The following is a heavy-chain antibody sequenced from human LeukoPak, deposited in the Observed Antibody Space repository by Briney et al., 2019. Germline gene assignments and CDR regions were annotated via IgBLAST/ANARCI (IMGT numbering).Heavy chain of an antibody. Sequence: SETLSLTCAVYGGSFSGYYWSWIRQPPGKGLEWIGEINHSGSTNYNPSLKSRVTISVDTSKNQFSLKLSSVTAADTAVYYCVGGLAAAGNFDYWGQGTLVTVSS. CDR1: GGSFSGYY. CDR2: INHSGST. V-gene: IGHV4-34*01. D-gene: IGHD6-13*01. J-gene: IGHJ4*02. CDR3: VGGLAAAGNFDY.